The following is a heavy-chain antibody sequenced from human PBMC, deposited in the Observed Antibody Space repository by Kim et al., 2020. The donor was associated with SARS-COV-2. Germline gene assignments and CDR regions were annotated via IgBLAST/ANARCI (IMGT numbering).Heavy chain of an antibody. Sequence: SVKVSCKASGGTFSSYAISWVRQAPGQGFEWMGGIIPIFGTANYAQKFQGRVTITADESTSTAYMELSSLRSEDTAVYYCASCGTSCYTPSLRYFDYWGQGTLVTVSS. CDR1: GGTFSSYA. D-gene: IGHD2-2*01. J-gene: IGHJ4*02. CDR2: IIPIFGTA. CDR3: ASCGTSCYTPSLRYFDY. V-gene: IGHV1-69*13.